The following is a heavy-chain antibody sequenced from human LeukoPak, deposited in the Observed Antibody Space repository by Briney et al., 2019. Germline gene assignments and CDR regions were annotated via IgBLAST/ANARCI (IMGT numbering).Heavy chain of an antibody. CDR1: GFSLSTSGVG. J-gene: IGHJ4*02. D-gene: IGHD3-10*01. CDR2: IYWDDDK. V-gene: IGHV2-5*02. Sequence: SGPTLVKPTQTLTLTCTFSGFSLSTSGVGVSWIRQPPGKALEWLALIYWDDDKRYSPSLKSRLTVTKDTSKNQVVLTMTNMDPVDTATYYCANARETGSGNYWASFFDYWGQGTLVTVSS. CDR3: ANARETGSGNYWASFFDY.